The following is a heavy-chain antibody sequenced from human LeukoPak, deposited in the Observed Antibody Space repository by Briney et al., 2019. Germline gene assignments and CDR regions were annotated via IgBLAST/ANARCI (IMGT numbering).Heavy chain of an antibody. CDR2: VYGSGNT. CDR1: GVSISNYY. V-gene: IGHV4-59*01. Sequence: SETLSLTCIVSGVSISNYYWSWVRQPPGKGLEWIGYVYGSGNTNYNPSLKSRVTISVDTPKSQFSLRLTSVTAADTAVYYCARSPPPQLYGGDSEIDYWGQGALVTVSS. D-gene: IGHD4-23*01. CDR3: ARSPPPQLYGGDSEIDY. J-gene: IGHJ4*02.